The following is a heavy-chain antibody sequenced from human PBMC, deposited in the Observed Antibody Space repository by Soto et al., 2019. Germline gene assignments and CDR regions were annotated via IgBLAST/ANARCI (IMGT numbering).Heavy chain of an antibody. V-gene: IGHV1-8*01. J-gene: IGHJ3*02. Sequence: ASVKVSCKASGYTFTSYDINWVRQATGQGLEWMGWMNPNSGNTGYAQKFQGRVTMTRNTSISTAYMELSSLRSEDTAVYYCARGLPVLSRGGYYGLYAFDIWGQGTMVTVSS. CDR1: GYTFTSYD. D-gene: IGHD1-26*01. CDR2: MNPNSGNT. CDR3: ARGLPVLSRGGYYGLYAFDI.